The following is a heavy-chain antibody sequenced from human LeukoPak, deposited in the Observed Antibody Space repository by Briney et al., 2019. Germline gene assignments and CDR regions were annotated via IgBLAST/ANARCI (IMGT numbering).Heavy chain of an antibody. Sequence: PGGSLRLSCAASGFTFSTYSMNWVRQAPGKGLEWISYISSSSSTMYYADSVEGRFTISRDNAKNSLFLHMNSLRDEDTAVYYCATDRGVFDWGQGTLVTVSS. CDR2: ISSSSSTM. V-gene: IGHV3-48*02. CDR1: GFTFSTYS. CDR3: ATDRGVFD. J-gene: IGHJ4*02. D-gene: IGHD3-10*01.